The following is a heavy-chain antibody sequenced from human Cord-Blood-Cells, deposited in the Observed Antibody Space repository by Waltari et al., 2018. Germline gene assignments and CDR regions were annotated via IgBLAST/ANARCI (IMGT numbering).Heavy chain of an antibody. J-gene: IGHJ3*02. CDR3: ARGPLIAAAGSYAFDI. D-gene: IGHD6-13*01. V-gene: IGHV4-34*01. Sequence: QVQLQQWGAGLLKPSETLSLTCAVYGGSFSGYSRSRIRQPPGKGLEWIGEINHSGSTNYNPSLKSRVTISVDTSKNQFSLKLSSVTAADTAVYYCARGPLIAAAGSYAFDIWGQGTMVTDSS. CDR2: INHSGST. CDR1: GGSFSGYS.